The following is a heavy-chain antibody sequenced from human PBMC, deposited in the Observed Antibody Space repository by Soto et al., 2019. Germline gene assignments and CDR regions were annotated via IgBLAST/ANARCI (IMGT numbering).Heavy chain of an antibody. CDR3: ARGGSSSDNGMDV. V-gene: IGHV3-48*02. Sequence: VQLEESGGGLVQPGGSLRLSCAASGFTFSRYTMNWVRQTPGKGLEWVSYISSGSLSIYYADSVKGRFTVSRDNAKNSLFLQMNSLRDEDTAEYYCARGGSSSDNGMDVWGQGTTVTVSS. CDR2: ISSGSLSI. CDR1: GFTFSRYT. J-gene: IGHJ6*02. D-gene: IGHD3-16*01.